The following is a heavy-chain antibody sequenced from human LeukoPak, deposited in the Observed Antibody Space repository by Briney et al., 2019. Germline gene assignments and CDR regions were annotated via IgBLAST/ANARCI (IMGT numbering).Heavy chain of an antibody. CDR1: GFTFDDYG. V-gene: IGHV3-43*02. CDR2: ISGDGGST. CDR3: AKDILSEQWHDAFDI. Sequence: PGGSLRLSCAASGFTFDDYGMSWVRQAPGKGLEWVSLISGDGGSTYYADSVKGRFTISRDNSKNSLFLQMNSLRTEDTALYYCAKDILSEQWHDAFDIWGQGTMVTVSS. D-gene: IGHD6-19*01. J-gene: IGHJ3*02.